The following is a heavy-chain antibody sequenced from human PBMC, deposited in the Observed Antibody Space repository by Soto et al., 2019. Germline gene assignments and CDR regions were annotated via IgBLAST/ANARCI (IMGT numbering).Heavy chain of an antibody. CDR2: TYYRSRWYN. D-gene: IGHD1-7*01. CDR3: AGTTSHQWYYMDV. Sequence: QVQLQESGPGLVKPSQTLSLTCAIPGDSVSSNSAAWNWIRLSPSRGLEWLARTYYRSRWYNDYAVSVRSRITVNPDTSKNQFSLQLTSVPPEDTAVYYCAGTTSHQWYYMDVWGKGTTVTVSS. V-gene: IGHV6-1*01. CDR1: GDSVSSNSAA. J-gene: IGHJ6*03.